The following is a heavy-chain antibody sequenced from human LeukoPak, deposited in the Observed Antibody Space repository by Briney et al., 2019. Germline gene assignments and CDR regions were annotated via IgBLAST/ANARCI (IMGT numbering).Heavy chain of an antibody. J-gene: IGHJ4*02. CDR2: IYYSGST. CDR1: GGSISSSSYY. Sequence: PSETLSLTCTVSGGSISSSSYYWGWIRQPPGKGLEWIGSIYYSGSTYYNPSLKSRVTISVDTSKNQFSLKLSSVTAADTAVYYCALGQLWLLGDGYWGQGTLVTVSS. V-gene: IGHV4-39*01. D-gene: IGHD5-18*01. CDR3: ALGQLWLLGDGY.